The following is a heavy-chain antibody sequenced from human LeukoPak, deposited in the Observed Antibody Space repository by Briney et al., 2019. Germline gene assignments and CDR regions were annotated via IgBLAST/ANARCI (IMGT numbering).Heavy chain of an antibody. CDR1: GFTFNSFA. CDR2: ISYDGSNK. Sequence: QTGGSLRLSCAASGFTFNSFAMNWVRQAPGKGLEWVAVISYDGSNKYYADSVKGRFTISRDNSKNTLYLQMNSLRAEDTAVYYCTRDQSSSWTEYFQHWGQGTLVTVSS. V-gene: IGHV3-30-3*01. J-gene: IGHJ1*01. D-gene: IGHD6-13*01. CDR3: TRDQSSSWTEYFQH.